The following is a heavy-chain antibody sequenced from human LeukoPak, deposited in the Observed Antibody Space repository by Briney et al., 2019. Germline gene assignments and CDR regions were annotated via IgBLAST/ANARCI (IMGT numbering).Heavy chain of an antibody. D-gene: IGHD2-21*02. CDR3: ARGPLLLEGIGPLGWFDP. J-gene: IGHJ5*02. Sequence: SETLSLTCTVSGGSISSSSYYWGWIRQPPGKGLEWIGSIYYSGSTYYNPSLKSRVTISVDTSKNQFSLKLSSVTAADTAVYYCARGPLLLEGIGPLGWFDPWGQGTLVTVSS. V-gene: IGHV4-39*01. CDR2: IYYSGST. CDR1: GGSISSSSYY.